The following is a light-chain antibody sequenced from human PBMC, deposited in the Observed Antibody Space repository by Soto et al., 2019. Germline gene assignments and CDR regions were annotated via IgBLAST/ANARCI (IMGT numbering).Light chain of an antibody. V-gene: IGLV2-8*01. CDR2: DVT. CDR3: SSYAGSSIPVA. CDR1: SSDVGGYNF. J-gene: IGLJ2*01. Sequence: QSALPQPPSASGLPGQSVTISCTGASSDVGGYNFVSWYQHHPGKAPRLMIYDVTQRPSGVPDRFSGSKSGNTASLTVSGLQVDDEAYYYCSSYAGSSIPVAFGGGTKLAV.